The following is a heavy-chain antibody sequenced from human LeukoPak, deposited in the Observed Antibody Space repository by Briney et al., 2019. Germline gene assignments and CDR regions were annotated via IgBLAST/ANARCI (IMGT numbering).Heavy chain of an antibody. V-gene: IGHV3-53*01. CDR2: IYRDGTT. Sequence: GGSLRLSCAASGFLVSSNSMTWVRQAPGKGLEWVSVIYRDGTTFYAKSVEGRFTISRDNSKNTLYLQMNSLRVDDTAVYFCARDRRIGGSWGRGTRVTVSS. CDR1: GFLVSSNS. J-gene: IGHJ4*02. D-gene: IGHD3-16*01. CDR3: ARDRRIGGS.